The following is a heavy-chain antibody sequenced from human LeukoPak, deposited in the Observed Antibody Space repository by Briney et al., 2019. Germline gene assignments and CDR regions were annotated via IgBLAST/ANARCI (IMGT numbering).Heavy chain of an antibody. Sequence: SETLSLTCTVSGGSISSSSYYWGWIRQPPGKGLEWIGSIYYSGSTYYNPSLKSRVTISVDTSKNQFSLKLSSVTAADTAVYYCARRLGTMVRGDWRGEFDYWGQGTLVTVSS. V-gene: IGHV4-39*07. D-gene: IGHD3-10*01. CDR1: GGSISSSSYY. CDR3: ARRLGTMVRGDWRGEFDY. CDR2: IYYSGST. J-gene: IGHJ4*02.